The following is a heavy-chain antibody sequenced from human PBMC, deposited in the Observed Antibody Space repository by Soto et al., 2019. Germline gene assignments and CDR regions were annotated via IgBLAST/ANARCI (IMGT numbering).Heavy chain of an antibody. CDR2: IYYSGST. V-gene: IGHV4-61*01. CDR3: ARDRFAITMVRGVMGY. J-gene: IGHJ4*02. D-gene: IGHD3-10*01. CDR1: GGSVSSGSYY. Sequence: SETLSLTCTVSGGSVSSGSYYWSWIRQPPGKGLEWIGYIYYSGSTNYNPSLKSRVTISVDTPKNQFSLKLSSVTAADTAVYYCARDRFAITMVRGVMGYWGQGTLVTVSS.